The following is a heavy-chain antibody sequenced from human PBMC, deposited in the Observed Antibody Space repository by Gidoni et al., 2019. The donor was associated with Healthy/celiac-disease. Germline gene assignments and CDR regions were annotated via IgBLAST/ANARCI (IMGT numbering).Heavy chain of an antibody. J-gene: IGHJ3*02. Sequence: QLQLQESGPGLVKPSETLSLTCTVSGGSISSSSYYWGWLRQPPGKGLEWIGSIYYSGSTYYNPSLKSRVTISVDTSRNQFSLKLSSVTAADTAVYYCASAYRGAFDIWGQGTMVTVSS. V-gene: IGHV4-39*01. CDR3: ASAYRGAFDI. CDR2: IYYSGST. CDR1: GGSISSSSYY. D-gene: IGHD5-18*01.